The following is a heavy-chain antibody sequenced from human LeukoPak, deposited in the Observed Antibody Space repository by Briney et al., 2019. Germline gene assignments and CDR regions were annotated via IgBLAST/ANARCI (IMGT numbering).Heavy chain of an antibody. CDR1: GFTFSSYA. J-gene: IGHJ4*02. D-gene: IGHD1-26*01. CDR2: ISYTGTYI. Sequence: GGSLRLSCAASGFTFSSYAMHWVRQAPGKGLEWVSSISYTGTYIYYADSVKGRFTISRDNAQNSLYLQMNSLRAEDTAIYYCVRDRGTYRPIDYWGQGTLVTVSS. CDR3: VRDRGTYRPIDY. V-gene: IGHV3-21*04.